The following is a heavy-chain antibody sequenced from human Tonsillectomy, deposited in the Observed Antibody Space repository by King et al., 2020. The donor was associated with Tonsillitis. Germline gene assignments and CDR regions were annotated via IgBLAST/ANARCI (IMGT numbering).Heavy chain of an antibody. CDR2: LNWNGYKT. J-gene: IGHJ4*02. Sequence: VQLVESGGGVVRPGGSLRLSCAASGFTLDDYDMNWVRQPPGKGLDWVSGLNWNGYKTGYGDSVKGRLTISRDNANNSLYLQMNSLRAEDTALYYCARGYASSDYWGQGTLVTVSS. CDR3: ARGYASSDY. CDR1: GFTLDDYD. V-gene: IGHV3-20*04. D-gene: IGHD5-18*01.